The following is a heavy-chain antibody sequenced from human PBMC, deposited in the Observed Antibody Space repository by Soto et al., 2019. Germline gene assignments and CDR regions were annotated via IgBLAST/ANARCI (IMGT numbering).Heavy chain of an antibody. V-gene: IGHV3-49*03. CDR3: NKRYTAEDLLKS. D-gene: IGHD1-20*01. Sequence: SXRLSWSVSVCTFENYSFILFRQAPGKGLELLGVIRNRAYHWTTEYAPSVEVRFTISRDDYKDIAYLHMTSLKTDDTRVYSCNKRYTAEDLLKSWGQGTVVTVYS. J-gene: IGHJ1*01. CDR2: IRNRAYHWTT. CDR1: VCTFENYS.